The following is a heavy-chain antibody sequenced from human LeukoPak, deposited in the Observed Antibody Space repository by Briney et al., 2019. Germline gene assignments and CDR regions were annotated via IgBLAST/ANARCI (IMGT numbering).Heavy chain of an antibody. V-gene: IGHV5-51*01. J-gene: IGHJ6*02. Sequence: GESLKISCKGSGYSFTSHWIGWVRQMPGKGLEWMGIIYPGGSDTRYSPSFQGQVTISADKSISTAYLQWSSLKASDTAMYYCARLMGDYKASYYYYGMDVWGQGATVTVSS. CDR3: ARLMGDYKASYYYYGMDV. CDR1: GYSFTSHW. D-gene: IGHD4-11*01. CDR2: IYPGGSDT.